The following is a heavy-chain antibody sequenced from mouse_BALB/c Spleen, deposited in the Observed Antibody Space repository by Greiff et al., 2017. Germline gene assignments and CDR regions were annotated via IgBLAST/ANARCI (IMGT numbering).Heavy chain of an antibody. CDR2: INSNGGST. CDR3: ARDGYDYDGYAMDY. D-gene: IGHD2-4*01. Sequence: LVESGGGLVQPGGSLKLSCAASGFTFSSYGMSWVRQTPDKRLELVATINSNGGSTYYPDSVKGRFTISRDNAKNTLYLQMSSLKSEDTAMYYCARDGYDYDGYAMDYWGQGTSVTVSS. J-gene: IGHJ4*01. CDR1: GFTFSSYG. V-gene: IGHV5-6-3*01.